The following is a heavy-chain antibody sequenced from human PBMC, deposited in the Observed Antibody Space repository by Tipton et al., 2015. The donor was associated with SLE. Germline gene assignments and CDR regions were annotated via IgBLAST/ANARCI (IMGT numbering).Heavy chain of an antibody. J-gene: IGHJ4*02. CDR2: ISYTGSA. CDR1: GGSITSHY. Sequence: TLSLTCSVSGGSITSHYWTWIRQSPGKEFEWLAYISYTGSATYNPSPRSRVSILLDTSENQFSLRVTSVTAADTAVYYCARRSVELAASFDNWGQGSLVTVSS. V-gene: IGHV4-59*11. D-gene: IGHD5-24*01. CDR3: ARRSVELAASFDN.